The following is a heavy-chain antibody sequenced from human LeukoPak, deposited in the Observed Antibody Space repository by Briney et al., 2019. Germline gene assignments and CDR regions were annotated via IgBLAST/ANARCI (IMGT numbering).Heavy chain of an antibody. Sequence: GGSLRLSCAASGFTFSSYAMSWVRQAPGKGLEWASVIYSGGSTYYADSVKGRFTISRDNSKNTLYLQMNSLRAEDTAVYYCARDSVPRIKARAFDIWGQGTMVTVSS. J-gene: IGHJ3*02. CDR3: ARDSVPRIKARAFDI. CDR2: IYSGGST. V-gene: IGHV3-66*01. CDR1: GFTFSSYA. D-gene: IGHD3-10*01.